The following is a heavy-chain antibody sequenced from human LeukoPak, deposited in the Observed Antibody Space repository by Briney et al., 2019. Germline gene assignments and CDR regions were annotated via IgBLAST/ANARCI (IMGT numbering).Heavy chain of an antibody. CDR3: ARGGDTIGSIRSAFDI. Sequence: PGGSLRLSCAASGFTFSSYAMNWVRQTPGKGLEWVSAISGGGTTYYADSVKGRFIISRDNSKNTVYLQMNSLRAEDTAVFYCARGGDTIGSIRSAFDIWGQGTMVTVSS. V-gene: IGHV3-23*01. CDR2: ISGGGTT. J-gene: IGHJ3*02. CDR1: GFTFSSYA. D-gene: IGHD3-22*01.